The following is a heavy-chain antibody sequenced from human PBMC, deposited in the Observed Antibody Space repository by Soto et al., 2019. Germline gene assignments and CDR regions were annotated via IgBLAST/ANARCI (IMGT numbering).Heavy chain of an antibody. CDR1: GGSITSSPY. Sequence: QLQLHESGPGLVKPSETLSLTCTVSGGSITSSPYWGWIRQPPGKGLEWIGSFYSGGKTYYSPSLVSRVSMSLGPANQPPPLRVTSKTAADTATYFCARTIEWNLFDAWGQGILVTVAS. CDR3: ARTIEWNLFDA. D-gene: IGHD2-8*01. J-gene: IGHJ5*02. CDR2: FYSGGKT. V-gene: IGHV4-39*01.